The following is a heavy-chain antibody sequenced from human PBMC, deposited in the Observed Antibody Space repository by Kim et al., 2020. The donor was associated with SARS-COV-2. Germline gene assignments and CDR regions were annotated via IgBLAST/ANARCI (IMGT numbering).Heavy chain of an antibody. D-gene: IGHD6-13*01. CDR3: ARAGKIGIAAAGSLDY. V-gene: IGHV4-31*02. J-gene: IGHJ4*02. Sequence: SLKSRVTISVDTSKNQFSLKLSSVTAADTAVYYCARAGKIGIAAAGSLDYWGQGTLVTVSS.